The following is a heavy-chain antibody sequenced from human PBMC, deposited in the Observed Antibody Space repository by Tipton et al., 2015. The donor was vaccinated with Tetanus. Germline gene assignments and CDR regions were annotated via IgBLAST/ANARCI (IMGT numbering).Heavy chain of an antibody. CDR2: ISSGSTYI. CDR1: GYTFSAHT. V-gene: IGHV3-21*01. D-gene: IGHD5-18*01. Sequence: VQLVQSGGGLVQPGGSLRLSCRGSGYTFSAHTMHWVRQAPGKGLEWVSSISSGSTYIYYADSVKGRFTISRDNAKNSLYLLMDSLRAEDTAVYYCARVGISQNAYSYVYHGLDVWGQGTTVTVSS. CDR3: ARVGISQNAYSYVYHGLDV. J-gene: IGHJ6*02.